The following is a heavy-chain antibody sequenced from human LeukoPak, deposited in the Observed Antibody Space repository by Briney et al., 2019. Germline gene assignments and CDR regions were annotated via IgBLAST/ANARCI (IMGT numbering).Heavy chain of an antibody. J-gene: IGHJ5*02. V-gene: IGHV3-30*04. Sequence: GGSLRLSCAASGFTFSSYAMHWVRQAPGKGLEWVAVISYDGSNKYYADSVKGRFTISRDNSKNTLYLQMNSLRADDTAVYYCARASFWESPVNWFDPWGQGTLVTVSS. CDR2: ISYDGSNK. D-gene: IGHD3-16*01. CDR1: GFTFSSYA. CDR3: ARASFWESPVNWFDP.